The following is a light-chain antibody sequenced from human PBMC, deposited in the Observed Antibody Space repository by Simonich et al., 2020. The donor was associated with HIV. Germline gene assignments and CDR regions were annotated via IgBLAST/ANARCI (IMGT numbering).Light chain of an antibody. V-gene: IGKV4-1*01. CDR3: QQYNTTPYT. CDR2: WAS. J-gene: IGKJ2*01. Sequence: DIVMTQSPDSLAVSLGERATINCKSSQSVLYNSNNKNYLAWYQQKSGQPPKLLIYWASTRESGVPDRFSGSGSGTDFTLTISSLQAEDVAVYYCQQYNTTPYTFGQGTKLEIK. CDR1: QSVLYNSNNKNY.